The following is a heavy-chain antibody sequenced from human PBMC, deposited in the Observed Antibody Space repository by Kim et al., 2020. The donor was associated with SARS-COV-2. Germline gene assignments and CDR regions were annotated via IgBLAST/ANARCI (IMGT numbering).Heavy chain of an antibody. J-gene: IGHJ4*02. D-gene: IGHD5-12*01. CDR3: ARTPSGGRGYGRLDS. Sequence: SGPTLVNPTQTLTLTCTFSGFSLSTNGVGVGWIRQPPGKALEWLALIYWDNDKRYSPSLKSRLTITQDTSKNHVVLTLTNMDPVDTATYFCARTPSGGRGYGRLDSWVEGTLVT. CDR1: GFSLSTNGVG. CDR2: IYWDNDK. V-gene: IGHV2-5*02.